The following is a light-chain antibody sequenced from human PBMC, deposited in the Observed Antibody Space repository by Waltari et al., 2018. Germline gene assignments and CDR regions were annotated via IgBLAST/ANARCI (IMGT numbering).Light chain of an antibody. CDR3: ISRDTNGDHVL. CDR1: RPRRYY. V-gene: IGLV3-19*01. Sequence: SELTQDPAVSVALGQTVRDTCQGNRPRRYYASWYQQKPGQDPVLVLYGKNNRPSGIPDRFSGSSSGNTASLTISGTQAEDEADYYCISRDTNGDHVLFGGGTKLSVL. J-gene: IGLJ2*01. CDR2: GKN.